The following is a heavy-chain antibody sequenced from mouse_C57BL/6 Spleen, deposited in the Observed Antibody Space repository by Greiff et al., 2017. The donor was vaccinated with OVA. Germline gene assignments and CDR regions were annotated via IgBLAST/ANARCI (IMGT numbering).Heavy chain of an antibody. CDR1: GYTFTSYW. CDR2: IDTNSGGT. CDR3: ARGDHYYGSSFFDY. J-gene: IGHJ2*01. D-gene: IGHD1-1*01. V-gene: IGHV1-72*01. Sequence: QVQLQQPGAELVKPGASVKLSCKASGYTFTSYWMHWVKQRPGRGLAWIGRIDTNSGGTTYNEKFKSKATLTVDKPSSTAYMQRSSLTSEDSAVYDCARGDHYYGSSFFDYWGQGTTRTVSS.